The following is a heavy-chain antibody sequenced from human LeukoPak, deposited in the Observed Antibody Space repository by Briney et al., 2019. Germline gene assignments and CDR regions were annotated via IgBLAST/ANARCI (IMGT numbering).Heavy chain of an antibody. J-gene: IGHJ4*02. CDR2: ISAYNGNT. CDR3: ARLTTVTKGDAFDY. Sequence: ASVKVSCKASGYTFTSYGISWVRQAPGQGLEWMGWISAYNGNTNYAQKLQGRVTMTTDSSTSTAYMELRSLRSDDTAVYYCARLTTVTKGDAFDYWGQGTLVTVSS. CDR1: GYTFTSYG. D-gene: IGHD4-17*01. V-gene: IGHV1-18*01.